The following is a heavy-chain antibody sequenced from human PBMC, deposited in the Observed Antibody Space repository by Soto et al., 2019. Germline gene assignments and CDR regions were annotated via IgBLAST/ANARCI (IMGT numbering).Heavy chain of an antibody. CDR2: IYYSGST. V-gene: IGHV4-39*01. CDR3: ARHRHGSGSYYFILGNYMDV. J-gene: IGHJ6*03. Sequence: QLQLQESGPGLVKPSETLSLTCTVSGGSISSISYYWGWIRQPPGKGLEWIGSIYYSGSTYYNTSLKSRVTISVDTSKNQFSLKLSSVTAADTVVYYCARHRHGSGSYYFILGNYMDVWGKGTTVTVSS. D-gene: IGHD3-10*01. CDR1: GGSISSISYY.